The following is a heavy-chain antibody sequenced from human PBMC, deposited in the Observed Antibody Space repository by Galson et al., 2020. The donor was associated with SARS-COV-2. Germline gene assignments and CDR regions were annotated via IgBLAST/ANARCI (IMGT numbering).Heavy chain of an antibody. V-gene: IGHV3-30*02. J-gene: IGHJ3*02. Sequence: GESLKISCATSGFTFSDYIMHWVRQAPGKGLEWMTLIWTDGSEKYYVDSVKGRFTISRDNSKRTVYLQMNSVRTEDSAVYYCAREYNYHWATLFRPNNAFEIWGRGTTVTVSS. CDR3: AREYNYHWATLFRPNNAFEI. D-gene: IGHD3-16*01. CDR2: IWTDGSEK. CDR1: GFTFSDYI.